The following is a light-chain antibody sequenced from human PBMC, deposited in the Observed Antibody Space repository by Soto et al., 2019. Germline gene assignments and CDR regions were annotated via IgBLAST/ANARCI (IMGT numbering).Light chain of an antibody. CDR2: RGS. V-gene: IGKV3-20*01. CDR3: QQYGSSPII. CDR1: ESVPLNY. Sequence: IVRTQSPATLSVSPGERANLSCSPSESVPLNYLAWYQQKPGQTPRVLIYRGSNRATDIPDRFIGSGSGTDFTLTICRLEPADFAVYYCQQYGSSPIIYGGGTKVDIK. J-gene: IGKJ4*01.